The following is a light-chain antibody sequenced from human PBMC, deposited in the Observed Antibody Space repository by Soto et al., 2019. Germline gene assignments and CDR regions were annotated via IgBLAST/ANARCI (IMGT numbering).Light chain of an antibody. Sequence: QSALTQPASVSGSPGQSITISCIGTSSDVGGYNYVSWYQQHPGKAPKLIIYEVSNRPSGVSDRFSGSKSGNTASLTISGLQAEDEADYYCSSLTSSSSALGLFGGGTKVTVL. CDR3: SSLTSSSSALGL. CDR2: EVS. J-gene: IGLJ2*01. V-gene: IGLV2-14*01. CDR1: SSDVGGYNY.